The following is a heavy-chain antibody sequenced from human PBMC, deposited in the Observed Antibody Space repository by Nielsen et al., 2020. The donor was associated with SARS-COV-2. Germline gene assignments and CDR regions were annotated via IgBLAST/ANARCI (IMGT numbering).Heavy chain of an antibody. J-gene: IGHJ6*02. CDR3: ARRHGSGSYYKRLYYYGMDV. Sequence: WVRQAPGQRLEWMGWINAGNGNTKYSQKFQGRVTITRDTSASTAYMELSSLRSDDTAVYYCARRHGSGSYYKRLYYYGMDVWGQGTTVTVSS. V-gene: IGHV1-3*01. CDR2: INAGNGNT. D-gene: IGHD3-10*01.